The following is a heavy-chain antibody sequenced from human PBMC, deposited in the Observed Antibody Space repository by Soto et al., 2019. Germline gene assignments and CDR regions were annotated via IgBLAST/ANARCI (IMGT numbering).Heavy chain of an antibody. Sequence: PGGSLRLSCAASGFTFSSYAMHWVRQARGKGLEWVAVISYDGSNKYYADSVKGRFTISRDNSKNTLYLQMNSLRAEDTAVYYCARHWSHDAFDIWGQGTMVTVSS. CDR3: ARHWSHDAFDI. CDR1: GFTFSSYA. D-gene: IGHD1-1*01. V-gene: IGHV3-30-3*01. J-gene: IGHJ3*02. CDR2: ISYDGSNK.